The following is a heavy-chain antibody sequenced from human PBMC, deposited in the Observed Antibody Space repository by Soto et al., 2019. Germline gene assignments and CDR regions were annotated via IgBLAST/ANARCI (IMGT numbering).Heavy chain of an antibody. J-gene: IGHJ4*01. V-gene: IGHV4-38-2*02. D-gene: IGHD3-10*01. CDR2: IYHGGTT. CDR1: VYSSSIGSY. CDR3: ARVNVMVLDGSTFDY. Sequence: PSSSXSLTGTVAVYSSSIGSYFACIRQPPGKGPEWIASIYHGGTTFYNPSLKSRINISVDTSNNQFSLKLTSVTAADTAVYYSARVNVMVLDGSTFDYWGNGTLVTVSS.